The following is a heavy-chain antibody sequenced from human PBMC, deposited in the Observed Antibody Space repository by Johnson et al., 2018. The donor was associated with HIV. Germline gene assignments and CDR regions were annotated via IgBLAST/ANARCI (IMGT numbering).Heavy chain of an antibody. CDR3: ARDCPSAVSREYAFDI. V-gene: IGHV3-9*01. CDR1: GFTFDDYA. CDR2: ISWNSGSI. D-gene: IGHD6-25*01. J-gene: IGHJ3*02. Sequence: VQLVESGGGLVQPGRSLRLSCAASGFTFDDYAMHWVRQAPGKGLEWVSGISWNSGSIGYADSVKGRFTISRYNSRNTLYLQMNSLRAEDTAVYYCARDCPSAVSREYAFDIWGQGTMVTVSS.